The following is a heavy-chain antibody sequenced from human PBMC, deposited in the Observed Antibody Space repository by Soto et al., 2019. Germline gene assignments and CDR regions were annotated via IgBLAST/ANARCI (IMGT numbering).Heavy chain of an antibody. V-gene: IGHV3-23*01. CDR1: GFTFSSYA. Sequence: GGSLRLSCAASGFTFSSYAMIWVRQAPGKGLEWVSAISGSGGSTYYADSVKGRFTISRDNSKNTLYLQMNSLRAEDTAVYYCAKEPTKYCSGGSCYSGYFDYWGQGTLVTVSS. D-gene: IGHD2-15*01. CDR3: AKEPTKYCSGGSCYSGYFDY. CDR2: ISGSGGST. J-gene: IGHJ4*02.